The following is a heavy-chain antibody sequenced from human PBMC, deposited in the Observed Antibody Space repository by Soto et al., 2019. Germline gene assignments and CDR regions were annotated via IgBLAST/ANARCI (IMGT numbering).Heavy chain of an antibody. CDR3: ARERTFGDNNNNYMDV. D-gene: IGHD3-10*01. J-gene: IGHJ6*03. V-gene: IGHV3-33*01. Sequence: QVQLVESGGGVVQPGRSLRLSCAASEFTFSRHGMHWVRQAPGKGLQWVGVIWSDGSNEVYADSVKGRFIISRDNSKNILYLEMNSLRAEDTAVYYCARERTFGDNNNNYMDVWGTGITVTVSS. CDR2: IWSDGSNE. CDR1: EFTFSRHG.